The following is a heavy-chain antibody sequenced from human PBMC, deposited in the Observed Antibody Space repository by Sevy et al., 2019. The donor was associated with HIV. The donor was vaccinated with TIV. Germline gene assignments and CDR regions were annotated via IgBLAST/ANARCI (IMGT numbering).Heavy chain of an antibody. D-gene: IGHD5-12*01. V-gene: IGHV4-59*01. CDR3: ARAPPVRSGDDSLNWFDP. CDR2: IYYTGST. Sequence: SQTLSLTCTVSGGSISTYYWSWIRQPPGKGLEYIGYIYYTGSTNCNPSLKSRVTISVDTSKNQFSLNLRSVTAVDTAVYYCARAPPVRSGDDSLNWFDPWGQGTLVTVSS. J-gene: IGHJ5*02. CDR1: GGSISTYY.